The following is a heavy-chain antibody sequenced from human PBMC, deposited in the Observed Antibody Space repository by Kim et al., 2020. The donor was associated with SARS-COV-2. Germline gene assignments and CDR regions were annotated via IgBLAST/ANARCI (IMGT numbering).Heavy chain of an antibody. CDR1: GLTFSSYT. CDR3: ARDSSSGYHYCLDY. Sequence: GGSLRLSCAASGLTFSSYTMDWVRQAPGKGLEWLSSISSGSNYVYYADSVRGRFSVSRDNAKNSLYLQMNSLRAEDTAVYYCARDSSSGYHYCLDYWGQRTPVTVSS. V-gene: IGHV3-21*01. CDR2: ISSGSNYV. D-gene: IGHD3-22*01. J-gene: IGHJ4*02.